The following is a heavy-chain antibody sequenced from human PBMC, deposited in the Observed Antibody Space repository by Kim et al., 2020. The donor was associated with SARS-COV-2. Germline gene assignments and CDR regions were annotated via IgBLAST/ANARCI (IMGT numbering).Heavy chain of an antibody. CDR3: PIAPPGAASVVNWFDP. J-gene: IGHJ5*02. CDR1: GYTFTGYY. Sequence: ASVKVSCKAPGYTFTGYYMHWVRQAPGQGLEWMGWINPNSGGTNYAQKFQGWVTMTRDTSISTAYMELSRLRSDDTTVYYCPIAPPGAASVVNWFDPWGQ. D-gene: IGHD6-13*01. V-gene: IGHV1-2*04. CDR2: INPNSGGT.